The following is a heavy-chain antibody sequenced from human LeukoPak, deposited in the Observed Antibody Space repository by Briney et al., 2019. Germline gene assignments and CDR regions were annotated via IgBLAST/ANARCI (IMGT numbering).Heavy chain of an antibody. J-gene: IGHJ5*02. CDR1: GFTFSSYW. CDR3: ASERNRFGELSKQNWFHP. Sequence: GGSLRLSCAASGFTFSSYWMSWVRQAPGKGLEWVANIKQDGSEKYYVDSVKGRFTISRDNAKNSLYLQMNSLRAEDTAVYYCASERNRFGELSKQNWFHPWGQGTLVTVSS. V-gene: IGHV3-7*01. D-gene: IGHD3-10*01. CDR2: IKQDGSEK.